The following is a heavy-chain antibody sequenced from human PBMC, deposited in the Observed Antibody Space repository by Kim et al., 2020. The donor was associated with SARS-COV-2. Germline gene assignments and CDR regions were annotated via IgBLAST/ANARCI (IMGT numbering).Heavy chain of an antibody. Sequence: SETLSLTCTVSGGSVSSGSYYWSWIRQPPGKGLEWIGCIYYSGSTNLNPSHNSPVTTSVDTSKNPFSQKLSPVPGADTAVDFCARVSGVETKAFDIWRQGTMLTLSS. D-gene: IGHD1-26*01. CDR2: IYYSGST. CDR1: GGSVSSGSYY. J-gene: IGHJ3*02. CDR3: ARVSGVETKAFDI. V-gene: IGHV4-61*01.